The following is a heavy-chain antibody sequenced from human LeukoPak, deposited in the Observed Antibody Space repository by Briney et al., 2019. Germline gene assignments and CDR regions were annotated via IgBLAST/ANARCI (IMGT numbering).Heavy chain of an antibody. CDR1: GFTVSNNY. Sequence: GGSLRLSCAASGFTVSNNYMSWVRQAPGKGLEWVSVIYSGGSTYYADSVKGRFTISRDNSKNTLYLQMNSLRAEDTAVYYCARYSGSYEVNYYYYYGIDVWGQGTTVTVSS. J-gene: IGHJ6*02. V-gene: IGHV3-53*01. CDR3: ARYSGSYEVNYYYYYGIDV. D-gene: IGHD1-26*01. CDR2: IYSGGST.